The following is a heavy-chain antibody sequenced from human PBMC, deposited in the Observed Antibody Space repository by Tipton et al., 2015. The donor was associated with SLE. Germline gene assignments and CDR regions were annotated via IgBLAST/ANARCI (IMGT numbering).Heavy chain of an antibody. CDR2: ISSNGGST. D-gene: IGHD2-8*01. V-gene: IGHV3-64D*06. J-gene: IGHJ6*02. CDR3: VRALYCTNGVCSVYYYGMDA. CDR1: GFTFSSYA. Sequence: SLRLSCSASGFTFSSYAMHWVRQAPGKGLEYVSAISSNGGSTYYADSVKGRFTISRDNSKNTLYLQMSSLRAEDTAVYYCVRALYCTNGVCSVYYYGMDAWGQGTTVTVSS.